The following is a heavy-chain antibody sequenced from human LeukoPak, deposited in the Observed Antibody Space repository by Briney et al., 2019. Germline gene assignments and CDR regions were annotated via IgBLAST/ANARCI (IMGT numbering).Heavy chain of an antibody. D-gene: IGHD2-15*01. J-gene: IGHJ4*02. CDR3: AKAQHCSGGSCYRD. Sequence: PGGSLRLSCAASGFTFSSYAMSWVHQAPGKGLEWVSAISGSGGSTYYADSVKGRFTISRDNSKNTLYLQMNSLRAEDTAVYYCAKAQHCSGGSCYRDWGQGTLVTVSS. CDR1: GFTFSSYA. V-gene: IGHV3-23*01. CDR2: ISGSGGST.